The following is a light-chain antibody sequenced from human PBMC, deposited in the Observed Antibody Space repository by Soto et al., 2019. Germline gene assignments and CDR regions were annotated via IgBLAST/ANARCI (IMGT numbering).Light chain of an antibody. V-gene: IGLV6-57*04. CDR3: QSYDSSNHVV. Sequence: NFMLTQPHSVSESPGKTVTISCTRSSGSIASNYVQWYQQRPRSAPTTVIYEDNQRPSGVPDRFSGSIDSSSNSASLTISGLKTEDEADYYCQSYDSSNHVVFGGGTKVTVL. J-gene: IGLJ2*01. CDR2: EDN. CDR1: SGSIASNY.